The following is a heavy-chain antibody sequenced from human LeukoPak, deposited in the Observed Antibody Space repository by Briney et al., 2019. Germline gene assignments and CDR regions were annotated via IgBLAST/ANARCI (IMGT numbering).Heavy chain of an antibody. Sequence: SETLSLTCTVSGGSISSYYWSWIRQPAGKGLEWIGRIYTSGSTNYNPSLKSRVTMSVDTSKNQFSLKLSSVTAADTAVYYCARDWGFGESKKPDALDIWGQGTMVTVSS. J-gene: IGHJ3*02. V-gene: IGHV4-4*07. CDR2: IYTSGST. CDR1: GGSISSYY. CDR3: ARDWGFGESKKPDALDI. D-gene: IGHD3-10*01.